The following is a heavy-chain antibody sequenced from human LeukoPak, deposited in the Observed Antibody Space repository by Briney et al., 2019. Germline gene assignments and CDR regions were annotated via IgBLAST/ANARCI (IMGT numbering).Heavy chain of an antibody. CDR2: IKDDGSEE. CDR3: AYTNHLTY. D-gene: IGHD3-16*01. V-gene: IGHV3-7*01. J-gene: IGHJ4*02. CDR1: GLTFSGQW. Sequence: GGSLTLSCAASGLTFSGQWMNWVRQAPGQGLEWVANIKDDGSEEYYADSVKGRFTISRDDAKNSLSLQMNYVRAGDTAIYYCAYTNHLTYWGQGTLVTVSS.